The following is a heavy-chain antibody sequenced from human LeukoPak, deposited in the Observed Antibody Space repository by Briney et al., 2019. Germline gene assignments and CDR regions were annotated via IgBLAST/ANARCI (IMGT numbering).Heavy chain of an antibody. V-gene: IGHV4-34*01. CDR3: AREARDYYDSSGYYYFDY. J-gene: IGHJ4*02. CDR2: INHNGST. D-gene: IGHD3-22*01. Sequence: SETLSLTCAVYGGSFSGYYWSWIRQPPGKGLEWIGEINHNGSTNYNPSLKSRVTISVDTSKNQFSLKLSSVTAADTAVYYCAREARDYYDSSGYYYFDYWGQGTLVTVSS. CDR1: GGSFSGYY.